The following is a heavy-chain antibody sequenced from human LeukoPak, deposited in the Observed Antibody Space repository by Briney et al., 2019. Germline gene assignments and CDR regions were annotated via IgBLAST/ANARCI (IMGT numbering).Heavy chain of an antibody. Sequence: GGSLRLSCAASGLTFSNNWMSWVRQVPGKGLEWVANINKEGSEKNYVDSVKGRFTISRDDAKNSLYLQMNSLRADDTAVYYCARGGGSGWPYDYWGQGTLVTVSS. V-gene: IGHV3-7*01. CDR1: GLTFSNNW. J-gene: IGHJ4*02. D-gene: IGHD6-19*01. CDR3: ARGGGSGWPYDY. CDR2: INKEGSEK.